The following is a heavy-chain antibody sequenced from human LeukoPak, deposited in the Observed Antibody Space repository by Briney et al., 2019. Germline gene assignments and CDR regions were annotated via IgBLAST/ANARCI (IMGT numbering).Heavy chain of an antibody. CDR2: ISYDGSNE. V-gene: IGHV3-30-3*01. CDR3: TSPPHITAAAGGY. Sequence: PGGSLRLSCAASGFTFRSYAMHWVRQGPGKGLEWVAVISYDGSNEDYTDSVKGRFTISRDNAKSTLYLQMNSLRADDTAVYYCTSPPHITAAAGGYWGQGTLVTVSS. D-gene: IGHD6-13*01. CDR1: GFTFRSYA. J-gene: IGHJ4*02.